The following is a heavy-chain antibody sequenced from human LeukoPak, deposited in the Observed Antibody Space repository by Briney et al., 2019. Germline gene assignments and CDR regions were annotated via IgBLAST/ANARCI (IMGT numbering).Heavy chain of an antibody. V-gene: IGHV7-4-1*02. J-gene: IGHJ6*03. Sequence: AASVKVSCKASGYTFTSYAMHWVRQAPGQGLEWMGWINTNTGNPTYAQGFTGRFVFSLDTSVSTAYLQISSLKAEDTAVYYCARGVAAAGEYYYYYMDVWGKGTTVTVSS. CDR3: ARGVAAAGEYYYYYMDV. CDR1: GYTFTSYA. CDR2: INTNTGNP. D-gene: IGHD6-13*01.